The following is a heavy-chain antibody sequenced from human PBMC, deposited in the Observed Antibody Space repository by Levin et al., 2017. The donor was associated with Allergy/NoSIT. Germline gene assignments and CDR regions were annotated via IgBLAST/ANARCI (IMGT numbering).Heavy chain of an antibody. CDR1: GFTFSSYE. V-gene: IGHV3-48*03. J-gene: IGHJ6*02. Sequence: GGSLRLSCAASGFTFSSYEMNWVRQAPGKGLEWVSYISSSGSTIYYADSVKGRFTISRDNAKNSLYLQMNSLRAEDTAVYYCARELGYDFWSGYPPGIYYDYGMDGWGQGTTVTVSS. CDR2: ISSSGSTI. CDR3: ARELGYDFWSGYPPGIYYDYGMDG. D-gene: IGHD3-3*01.